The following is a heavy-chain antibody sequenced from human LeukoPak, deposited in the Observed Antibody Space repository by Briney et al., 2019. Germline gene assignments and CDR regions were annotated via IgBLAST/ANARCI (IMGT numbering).Heavy chain of an antibody. CDR1: GGSFSGYY. D-gene: IGHD3-22*01. CDR2: INHSGST. CDR3: AKDSKSPGVYYESSGHFDY. V-gene: IGHV4-34*01. J-gene: IGHJ4*02. Sequence: SETLSLTCAVYGGSFSGYYWSWIRQPPGKGLEWIGEINHSGSTNYNPSLKSRVTISVDTSKNQFSLKLSSVTAADTAVYYCAKDSKSPGVYYESSGHFDYWGQGTLVTVSS.